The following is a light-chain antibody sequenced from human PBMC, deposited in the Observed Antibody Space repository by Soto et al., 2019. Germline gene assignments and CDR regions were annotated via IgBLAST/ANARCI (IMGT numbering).Light chain of an antibody. CDR2: DAS. J-gene: IGKJ1*01. CDR3: QQQYGSSRT. Sequence: EIVMTQSPATLSVSPGERATLSCRASQSVGSDLAWYQQKPGQAPRLVIYDASSRATGIPDRFSGSGSGTDFTLTISRLEPEDFAVYYCQQQYGSSRTFGQGTKVDIK. CDR1: QSVGSD. V-gene: IGKV3-20*01.